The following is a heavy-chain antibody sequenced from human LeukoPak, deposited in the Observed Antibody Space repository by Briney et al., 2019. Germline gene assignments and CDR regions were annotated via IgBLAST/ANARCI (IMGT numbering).Heavy chain of an antibody. Sequence: SETLSLTCTVSGGSISSYYWSWIRQPPGKGLEWIGYIYYSGSTNYNPSLKSRVTISVDTSKNQFSLKLSSVTAADTAVYYCAREVQQWGGYYYYYMDVWGKGTTVTVSS. CDR3: AREVQQWGGYYYYYMDV. V-gene: IGHV4-59*01. D-gene: IGHD6-19*01. J-gene: IGHJ6*03. CDR1: GGSISSYY. CDR2: IYYSGST.